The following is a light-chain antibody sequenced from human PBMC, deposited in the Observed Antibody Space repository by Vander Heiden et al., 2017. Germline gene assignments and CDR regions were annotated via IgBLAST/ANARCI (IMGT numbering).Light chain of an antibody. J-gene: IGLJ2*01. CDR2: SNN. CDR1: SSNIGSNT. V-gene: IGLV1-44*01. Sequence: QSVLTQSPSASGAPGQRVTISCSGSSSNIGSNTVNWYQQFPKTAPKLLIYSNNKRPSGVPDRFSGSKSGTSASLAISGLQSEDEADYYCAAWDDSLNGHVVFGGGTKVTVL. CDR3: AAWDDSLNGHVV.